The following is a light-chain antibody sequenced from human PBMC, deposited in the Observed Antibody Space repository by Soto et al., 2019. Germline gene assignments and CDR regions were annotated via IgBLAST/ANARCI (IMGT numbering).Light chain of an antibody. J-gene: IGLJ1*01. CDR3: AAWDDSLNGYV. V-gene: IGLV1-44*01. Sequence: QSVLTQPPSASGTPGQRVTISCSGGSSNIGSNTVNWYQQLPGTAPKLLIYSYNQRPSGVPDRFSGSKSVTSASLAISGLQSEDEADYYCAAWDDSLNGYVFGTGTKLTVL. CDR1: SSNIGSNT. CDR2: SYN.